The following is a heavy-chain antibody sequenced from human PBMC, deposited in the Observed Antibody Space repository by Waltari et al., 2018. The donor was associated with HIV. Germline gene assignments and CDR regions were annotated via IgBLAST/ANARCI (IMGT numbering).Heavy chain of an antibody. J-gene: IGHJ4*02. V-gene: IGHV3-33*01. CDR1: GFTFRTFG. CDR3: AREGHYYGSGRFGGDY. Sequence: QVQLVESGGGVVQTGRSLRLSCAASGFTFRTFGMHWVRQAPGKGLEWVAGIWYDGSNKYYADSVKGRLTISRDNSKNTVYLQINRLRAEDTAVYYCAREGHYYGSGRFGGDYWGQGTLVTVSS. D-gene: IGHD3-10*01. CDR2: IWYDGSNK.